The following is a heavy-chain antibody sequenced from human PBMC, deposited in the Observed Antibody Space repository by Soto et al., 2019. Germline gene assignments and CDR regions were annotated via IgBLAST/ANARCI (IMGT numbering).Heavy chain of an antibody. CDR2: ISGDGINT. D-gene: IGHD1-26*01. V-gene: IGHV3-30*03. Sequence: QIQLVESGGDVVQPGKSLRLSCAASGFNFGFFGMHWVRQAPGKGLEWVAFISGDGINTQYADSVRGRVTLSRDYSRKTMYRQMDSLRDEDTALYYCARGTLSFDFDSWGLGTLVTVSS. J-gene: IGHJ4*02. CDR1: GFNFGFFG. CDR3: ARGTLSFDFDS.